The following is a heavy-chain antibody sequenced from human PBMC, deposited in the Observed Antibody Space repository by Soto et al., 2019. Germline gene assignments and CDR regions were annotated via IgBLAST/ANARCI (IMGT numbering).Heavy chain of an antibody. CDR1: GYIFHNYW. Sequence: GESLKISCQASGYIFHNYWIGWVRQMPGKGLEWLGIIYPGDSNIRYNPSFQGQVTISADKSISTAYLQWSSLKAADTAMYYCARRGCGGDCYISPYYYYGMDVWGQGTTVTVSS. D-gene: IGHD2-21*02. CDR3: ARRGCGGDCYISPYYYYGMDV. CDR2: IYPGDSNI. J-gene: IGHJ6*02. V-gene: IGHV5-51*01.